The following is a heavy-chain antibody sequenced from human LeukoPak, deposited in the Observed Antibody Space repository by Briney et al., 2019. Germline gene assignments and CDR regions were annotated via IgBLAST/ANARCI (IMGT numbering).Heavy chain of an antibody. V-gene: IGHV4-39*01. J-gene: IGHJ5*02. CDR1: GGSIRSSSYY. Sequence: PSETLSLTCTVSGGSIRSSSYYWGWIRQPPGKGLEWIGSIYYSGSTYYNPSLKSRVTISVDTSKNQFSLKLSSVTAADTAVYYCARQVPLSYCSSTSCYDRFDPWGQGTLVTVSS. CDR2: IYYSGST. CDR3: ARQVPLSYCSSTSCYDRFDP. D-gene: IGHD2-2*01.